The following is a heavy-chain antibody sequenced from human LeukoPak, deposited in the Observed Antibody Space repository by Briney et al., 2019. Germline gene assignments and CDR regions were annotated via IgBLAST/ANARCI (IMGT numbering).Heavy chain of an antibody. CDR1: GGSFSGYY. CDR2: INHSGST. CDR3: APAALHYYDSSGYYDR. D-gene: IGHD3-22*01. Sequence: SETLSLTCAVYGGSFSGYYWSWIRQPPGKGLEWIGEINHSGSTNYNPSLKSRVTISVDTSKNQFSLKLSSVTAADTAVYYCAPAALHYYDSSGYYDRWSQGTLVTVSS. V-gene: IGHV4-34*01. J-gene: IGHJ5*02.